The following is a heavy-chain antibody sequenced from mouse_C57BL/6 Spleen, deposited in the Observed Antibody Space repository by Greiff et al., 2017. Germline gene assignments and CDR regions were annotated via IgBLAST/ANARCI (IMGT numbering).Heavy chain of an antibody. CDR2: IDPSDSYT. V-gene: IGHV1-50*01. D-gene: IGHD1-1*01. CDR3: AAGSSTFDY. CDR1: GYTFTSYW. Sequence: QVQLQQPGAELVKPGASVKLSCKASGYTFTSYWMQWVNQRPGQGLEWIGEIDPSDSYTNYNQKFKGKATLTVDTSSSTAYMQLSSLTSEDSAVYYCAAGSSTFDYWGQGTTLTVSS. J-gene: IGHJ2*01.